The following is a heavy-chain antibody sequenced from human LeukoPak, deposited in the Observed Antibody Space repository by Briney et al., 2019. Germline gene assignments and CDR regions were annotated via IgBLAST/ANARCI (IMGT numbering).Heavy chain of an antibody. D-gene: IGHD3-3*01. J-gene: IGHJ4*02. V-gene: IGHV4-34*01. CDR3: ARGVVNITIFGVVIIPEYYFDY. CDR1: GGSFSGYY. CDR2: INHSGST. Sequence: SETLSLTCAVYGGSFSGYYWSWIRQPPGKGLEWIGEINHSGSTNYNPSLKSRVTISVDTSKNQFSLKLSSVTAADTAVYYCARGVVNITIFGVVIIPEYYFDYWGQGTLVTVSS.